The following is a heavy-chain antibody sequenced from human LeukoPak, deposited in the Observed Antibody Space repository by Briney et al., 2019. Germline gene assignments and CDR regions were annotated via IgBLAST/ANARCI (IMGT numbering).Heavy chain of an antibody. CDR2: ISGSGGST. J-gene: IGHJ4*02. CDR1: GFTFSSYA. CDR3: ATHYDILTGYYSPFEY. D-gene: IGHD3-9*01. Sequence: GGSLRLSCAASGFTFSSYAMSWVRQAPGKGLEWVSAISGSGGSTYYADSVKGRFTTSRDNSKNTLYLQMNSLRAEDTAVYYCATHYDILTGYYSPFEYWGQGTLVTVSS. V-gene: IGHV3-23*01.